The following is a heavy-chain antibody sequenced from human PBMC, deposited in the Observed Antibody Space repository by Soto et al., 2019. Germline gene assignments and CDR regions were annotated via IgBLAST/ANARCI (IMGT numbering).Heavy chain of an antibody. CDR3: ARGGYSGYDFDY. D-gene: IGHD5-12*01. J-gene: IGHJ4*02. Sequence: SETLSLTCAVSGGSISSSNWWSWVRQPPGKGLEWIGEIYHSGSTNYNPSLKSRVTISVDTSKNQFSLKLSSVTAADTAVYYCARGGYSGYDFDYWGQGTLVTVSS. CDR2: IYHSGST. CDR1: GGSISSSNW. V-gene: IGHV4-4*02.